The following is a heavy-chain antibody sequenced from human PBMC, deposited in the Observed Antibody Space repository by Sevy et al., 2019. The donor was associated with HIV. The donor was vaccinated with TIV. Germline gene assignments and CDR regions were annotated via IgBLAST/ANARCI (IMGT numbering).Heavy chain of an antibody. CDR3: ARPSRGYDILTGYDY. Sequence: GESLKISCKGSGYSFTSYWIGWVRQMPGKGLEWMGIIYPGDSDTRYSPSFQGQVTISADKSISTAYLQWSSLKASDTAMYYCARPSRGYDILTGYDYWGQGTLVTVPS. V-gene: IGHV5-51*01. CDR2: IYPGDSDT. CDR1: GYSFTSYW. J-gene: IGHJ4*02. D-gene: IGHD3-9*01.